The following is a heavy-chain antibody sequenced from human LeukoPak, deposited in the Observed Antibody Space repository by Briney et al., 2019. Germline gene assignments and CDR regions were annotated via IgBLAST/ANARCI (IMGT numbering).Heavy chain of an antibody. V-gene: IGHV1-69*05. Sequence: SVKVSCKASGGTFSSYAISWVRQAPGQGLEWMGGIIPIFGTANYAQKFQGRVTITTDESTSTAYMELSSLRSEDTAVYYCARHIWPTTTYFDYWGQGTRVTVSS. J-gene: IGHJ4*02. CDR3: ARHIWPTTTYFDY. CDR2: IIPIFGTA. D-gene: IGHD1-7*01. CDR1: GGTFSSYA.